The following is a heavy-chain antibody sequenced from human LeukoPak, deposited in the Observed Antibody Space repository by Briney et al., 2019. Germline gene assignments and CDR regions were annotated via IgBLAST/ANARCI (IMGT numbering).Heavy chain of an antibody. Sequence: GGSLRLSCAASGFTFSSYWMHWVRQAPGKGLVWVSRINTDGSSTSYADSVKGRFTISRDNAKNTLYLQMNSLRAEDTAVNYCARDFPSGGYIPASYYFDYWGQGTLVTVSS. D-gene: IGHD5-24*01. CDR2: INTDGSST. CDR1: GFTFSSYW. CDR3: ARDFPSGGYIPASYYFDY. V-gene: IGHV3-74*01. J-gene: IGHJ4*02.